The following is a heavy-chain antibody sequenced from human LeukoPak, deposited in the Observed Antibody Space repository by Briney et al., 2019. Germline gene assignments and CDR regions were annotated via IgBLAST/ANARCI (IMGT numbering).Heavy chain of an antibody. CDR2: IDASGNT. V-gene: IGHV4-4*07. J-gene: IGHJ4*02. CDR3: ARIPLFCSDGVCYIGYLDY. D-gene: IGHD2-8*01. CDR1: GASITSYY. Sequence: PSETLSLTCTVSGASITSYYWNWVRHPAGKGLEWIGRIDASGNTNYNPSLKSRVTMSIDTSKRQFYLKLTSVTAADTAVYYCARIPLFCSDGVCYIGYLDYWGQGILASVSS.